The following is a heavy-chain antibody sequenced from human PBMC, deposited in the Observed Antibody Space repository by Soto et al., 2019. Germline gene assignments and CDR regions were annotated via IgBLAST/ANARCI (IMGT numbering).Heavy chain of an antibody. CDR2: ITPIFGTA. V-gene: IGHV1-69*13. Sequence: SVKVSCKASGGTFSSYAISWVRQAPGQGLEWMGGITPIFGTANYAQKFQGRVTITADESTSTAYMELSSLRSEDTAVYYCAREWELLPFCRAFDIWGQGTMVTVSS. J-gene: IGHJ3*02. CDR1: GGTFSSYA. D-gene: IGHD1-26*01. CDR3: AREWELLPFCRAFDI.